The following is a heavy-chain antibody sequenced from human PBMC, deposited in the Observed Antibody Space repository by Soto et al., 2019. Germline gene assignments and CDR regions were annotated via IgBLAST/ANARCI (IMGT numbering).Heavy chain of an antibody. CDR2: IIPIFGTA. J-gene: IGHJ3*02. CDR1: GGTFSSYA. V-gene: IGHV1-69*13. CDR3: ARATPYYDSILRGAFDI. Sequence: SVQVSCKASGGTFSSYAISWVRQAPGQGLEWMGGIIPIFGTANYAQKFQGRVTITADESTSTAYMELSSLRSEDTAVYYCARATPYYDSILRGAFDIWGQGTMVTVSS. D-gene: IGHD3-22*01.